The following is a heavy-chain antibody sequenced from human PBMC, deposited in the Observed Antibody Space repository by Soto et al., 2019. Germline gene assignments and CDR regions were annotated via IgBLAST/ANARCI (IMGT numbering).Heavy chain of an antibody. V-gene: IGHV5-51*01. J-gene: IGHJ6*02. D-gene: IGHD6-13*01. CDR3: ARTSAAGRYYYGMDV. CDR2: IYPGDSDT. Sequence: PGESLKISCRGSGYSFTSYWIGWVRQMPGKGLEWMGIIYPGDSDTRYSPSFQGQVTISADKSISTAYLQWSSLKASDTAMYYCARTSAAGRYYYGMDVWGQGTTVTVSS. CDR1: GYSFTSYW.